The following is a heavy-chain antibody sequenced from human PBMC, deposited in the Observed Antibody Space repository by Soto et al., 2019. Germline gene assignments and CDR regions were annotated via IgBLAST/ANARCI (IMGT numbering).Heavy chain of an antibody. J-gene: IGHJ6*03. Sequence: PGGSLRLSCAASGFTFSSYGMHWVRQAPGKGLEWVAVIWYDGSNKYYADSVKGRFTISRDNSKNTLYLQMNSLRAEDTAVYYCARAFAEQQPGPRGYRYYYYMDVWGKGTTVTVSS. CDR2: IWYDGSNK. V-gene: IGHV3-33*01. CDR3: ARAFAEQQPGPRGYRYYYYMDV. CDR1: GFTFSSYG. D-gene: IGHD6-13*01.